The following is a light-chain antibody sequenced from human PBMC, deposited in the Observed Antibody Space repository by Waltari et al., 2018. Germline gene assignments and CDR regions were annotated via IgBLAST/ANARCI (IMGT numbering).Light chain of an antibody. Sequence: QSALTQPASVSGSPGQSITISCTGTSSDVGFYNYVSWYQQHPGKAPQLILYDVSERPSGVSDRFAGSKSGNTASLTISGLQAEDESDYYCNSYAGSSSWVFGGGTKLTVL. CDR1: SSDVGFYNY. CDR2: DVS. V-gene: IGLV2-14*01. J-gene: IGLJ3*02. CDR3: NSYAGSSSWV.